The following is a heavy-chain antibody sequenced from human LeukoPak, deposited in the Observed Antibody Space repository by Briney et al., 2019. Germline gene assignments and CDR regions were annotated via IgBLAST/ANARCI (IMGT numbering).Heavy chain of an antibody. CDR1: GGSISSYY. Sequence: SGTLSLTCTVSGGSISSYYWSWIRQPAGKGLEWIGRIYTSGSTNYNPSLTSRVTMSVDTSKNQFSLKLSSVTAADTAVYYCARDRYFNLRYYYSYYMDIWGKGATVTVSS. J-gene: IGHJ6*03. D-gene: IGHD2/OR15-2a*01. V-gene: IGHV4-4*07. CDR3: ARDRYFNLRYYYSYYMDI. CDR2: IYTSGST.